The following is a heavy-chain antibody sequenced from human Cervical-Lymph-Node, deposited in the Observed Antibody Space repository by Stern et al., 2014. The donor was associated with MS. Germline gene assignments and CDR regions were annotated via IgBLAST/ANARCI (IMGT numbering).Heavy chain of an antibody. Sequence: VQLQQWGAGLLRPSETLSLTCEVSGVSFSNYYWSWIRQPPGKRPEWIGDINHGGNTNYNPSLRGRVTLSVDASKNQFSLNLTSVTAADTAVYYCALPEHSWGQGSLVTVTS. CDR3: ALPEHS. J-gene: IGHJ4*02. CDR1: GVSFSNYY. V-gene: IGHV4-34*01. CDR2: INHGGNT.